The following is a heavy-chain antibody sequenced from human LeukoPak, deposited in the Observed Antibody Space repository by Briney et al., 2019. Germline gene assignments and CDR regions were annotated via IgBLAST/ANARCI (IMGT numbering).Heavy chain of an antibody. CDR2: ISSSSSTI. V-gene: IGHV3-48*04. Sequence: GGSLRLSCAASGFTFSSYSMNWVSQAPGEGLEWVSYISSSSSTIYYADSVKGRFTISRDNAKNSLYLQMNSLRAEDMAVYYCASYVGGNPTVGYWGQGTLVTVYS. D-gene: IGHD4-23*01. CDR3: ASYVGGNPTVGY. CDR1: GFTFSSYS. J-gene: IGHJ4*02.